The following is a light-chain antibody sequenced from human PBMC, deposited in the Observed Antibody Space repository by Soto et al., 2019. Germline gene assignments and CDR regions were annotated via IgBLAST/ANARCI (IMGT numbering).Light chain of an antibody. CDR3: GTWDSSLKDYV. CDR2: ENN. V-gene: IGLV1-51*02. Sequence: QSVLTQPPSVSAAPGQKVTISCSGSSSNIGNNYVSWYQQLPGTAPKLLIYENNKRPSGIPDRFSGSKSGTSATLGITGLQTGDEVDYYCGTWDSSLKDYVFGPVTKVTDL. J-gene: IGLJ1*01. CDR1: SSNIGNNY.